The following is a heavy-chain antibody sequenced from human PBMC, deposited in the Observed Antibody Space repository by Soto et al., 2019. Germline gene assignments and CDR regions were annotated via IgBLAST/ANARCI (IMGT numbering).Heavy chain of an antibody. V-gene: IGHV3-33*01. CDR3: ARDGYNYVAAYYFDY. CDR1: GFTFSSYG. CDR2: IWYDGSNK. D-gene: IGHD5-18*01. J-gene: IGHJ4*02. Sequence: SVKISCAASGFTFSSYGMHWVRQAPGKGLEWVAVIWYDGSNKYYADSVKGRFTISRDNSKNTLYLQMNSLRAEDTAVYYCARDGYNYVAAYYFDYWGQGTLVTVSS.